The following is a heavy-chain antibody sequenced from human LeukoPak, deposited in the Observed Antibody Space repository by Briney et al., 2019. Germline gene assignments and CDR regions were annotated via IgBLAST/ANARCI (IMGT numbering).Heavy chain of an antibody. CDR3: ARPYNWKRRWFDP. J-gene: IGHJ5*02. V-gene: IGHV4-39*07. CDR1: GGSISSSSYY. Sequence: SETLSLTCTVSGGSISSSSYYWGRIRQPPGKGLEWIGEINHSGSTNYNPSLKSRVTISVDTSKNQFSLKLSSVTAADTAVYYCARPYNWKRRWFDPWGQGTLVTVSS. D-gene: IGHD1-20*01. CDR2: INHSGST.